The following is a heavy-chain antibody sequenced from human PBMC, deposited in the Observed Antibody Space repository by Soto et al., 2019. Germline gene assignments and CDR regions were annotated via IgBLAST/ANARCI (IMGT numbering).Heavy chain of an antibody. Sequence: QVKLVQSGPEVKKPGSSVKVSCTASGHTFSTFGINWVRQAPGQGLEWMGGIIPIFGTSNDAQKFQGRVTFTADESSSTAYMELSSLTFDDTAVYYCARDNPTISSSSLYHFYGMDVWGQGTTVTVSS. V-gene: IGHV1-69*01. J-gene: IGHJ6*02. CDR2: IIPIFGTS. D-gene: IGHD1-1*01. CDR3: ARDNPTISSSSLYHFYGMDV. CDR1: GHTFSTFG.